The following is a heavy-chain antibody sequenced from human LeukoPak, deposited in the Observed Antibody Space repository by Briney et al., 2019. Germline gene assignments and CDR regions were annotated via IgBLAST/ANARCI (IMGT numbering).Heavy chain of an antibody. J-gene: IGHJ5*02. CDR1: GGAFSGYY. D-gene: IGHD3-3*01. V-gene: IGHV4-34*01. Sequence: KPSETLSLTCAVYGGAFSGYYWSWIRPPPGKGLEWIGEINHSGSNNYNPSLKSRVTISVDTSKNQFSLKLSSVTAADMAVYYCARDRKYLRFLAPWGQGTLVTVSS. CDR3: ARDRKYLRFLAP. CDR2: INHSGSN.